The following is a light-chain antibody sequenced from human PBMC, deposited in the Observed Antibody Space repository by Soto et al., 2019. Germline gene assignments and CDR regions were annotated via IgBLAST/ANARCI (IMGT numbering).Light chain of an antibody. J-gene: IGKJ1*01. CDR1: QTISSW. V-gene: IGKV1-5*03. CDR2: KAS. CDR3: QQYNSYSTM. Sequence: DIQMTQSPSTLSGSVGDRVTITCRASQTISSWLAWYQQKAGKAPKLLIYKASNLESGVPSRFSGSGSGTEFTLTISSLQPDDFATYYCQQYNSYSTMFGQGTKVDIK.